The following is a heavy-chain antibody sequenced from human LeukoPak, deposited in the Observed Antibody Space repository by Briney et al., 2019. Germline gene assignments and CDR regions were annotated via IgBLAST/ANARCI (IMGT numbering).Heavy chain of an antibody. CDR1: GFAFSSNA. CDR3: AKDAVAPGSGGDYFDY. V-gene: IGHV3-23*01. CDR2: ITSNGGRT. J-gene: IGHJ4*02. D-gene: IGHD3-10*01. Sequence: GGSLRLSCAASGFAFSSNAMSWVRQAPGKGLERVSVITSNGGRTYYADSVKGRFTISRDNSKNTLSLQMNSLRADDTAVDYCAKDAVAPGSGGDYFDYWGQGTLVTVSS.